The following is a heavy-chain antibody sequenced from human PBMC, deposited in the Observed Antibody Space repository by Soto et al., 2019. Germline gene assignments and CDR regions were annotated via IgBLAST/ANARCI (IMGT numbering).Heavy chain of an antibody. CDR3: ARGARALRYFDWAFDY. Sequence: EVQLVESGGGLVQPGGSLRLSCAASGFTFSSYWMHWVRQAPGKGLVCVSRINSDGSSTSYADSVKGRFTISRDNAKNTLYLQMNSLRAEDTAVYYCARGARALRYFDWAFDYWGQGPLVTVSS. V-gene: IGHV3-74*01. CDR1: GFTFSSYW. J-gene: IGHJ4*02. CDR2: INSDGSST. D-gene: IGHD3-9*01.